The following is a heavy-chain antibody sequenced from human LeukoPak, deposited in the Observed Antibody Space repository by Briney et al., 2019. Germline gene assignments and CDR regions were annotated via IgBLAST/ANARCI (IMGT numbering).Heavy chain of an antibody. Sequence: KTSETLSLTCTVSGGSISSSSYYWGWIRQPPGKGLEWIGSIYYSGSTNYNPSLKSRVTISVDTSKNQFSLKLSSVTAADTAVYYCARDRGDPIATEQLFDYWGQGTLVTVSS. D-gene: IGHD5-18*01. V-gene: IGHV4-39*07. J-gene: IGHJ4*02. CDR2: IYYSGST. CDR3: ARDRGDPIATEQLFDY. CDR1: GGSISSSSYY.